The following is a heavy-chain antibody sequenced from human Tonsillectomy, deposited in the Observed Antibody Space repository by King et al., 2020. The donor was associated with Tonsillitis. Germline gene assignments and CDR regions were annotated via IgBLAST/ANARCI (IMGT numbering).Heavy chain of an antibody. CDR2: ISSNGGST. CDR3: VKTVKYSSSWLDY. CDR1: GFTFSNYA. V-gene: IGHV3-64D*06. J-gene: IGHJ4*02. D-gene: IGHD6-13*01. Sequence: VQLVESGGGLVQPGGSLRLSCSASGFTFSNYAMHWVRQAPGKGLEFVSAISSNGGSTYYADSVKGRFTISRDNSKNTLDLQMSSLRAEDTGLYYCVKTVKYSSSWLDYWGQGTLVTVSS.